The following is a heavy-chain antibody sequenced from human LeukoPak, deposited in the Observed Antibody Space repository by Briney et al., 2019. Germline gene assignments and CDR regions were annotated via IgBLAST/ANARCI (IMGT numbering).Heavy chain of an antibody. CDR1: GFTLSSYW. D-gene: IGHD2-21*02. V-gene: IGHV3-74*01. CDR2: INSDGSST. Sequence: PGGSLRLSCAASGFTLSSYWMHWVRQAPGKGLVWVSRINSDGSSTSYADSVKGRFTISRDNAKNTLYLQMNSLRAEDTAVYYCARDGDGDYVDYWGQGTLVTVSS. J-gene: IGHJ4*02. CDR3: ARDGDGDYVDY.